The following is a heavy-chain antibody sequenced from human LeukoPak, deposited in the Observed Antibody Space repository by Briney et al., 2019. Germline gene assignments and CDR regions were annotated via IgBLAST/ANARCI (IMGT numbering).Heavy chain of an antibody. J-gene: IGHJ4*02. Sequence: AASVKVSCKASGGTSSSYAISWVRQAPGQGLEWMGGIIPIFGAANYAQKFQGRVTITADKSTSTAYMELSSLRSEDTAVYYCARAHGGAAAGTVSLDYWGQGTLVTVSS. CDR1: GGTSSSYA. CDR2: IIPIFGAA. V-gene: IGHV1-69*06. CDR3: ARAHGGAAAGTVSLDY. D-gene: IGHD6-13*01.